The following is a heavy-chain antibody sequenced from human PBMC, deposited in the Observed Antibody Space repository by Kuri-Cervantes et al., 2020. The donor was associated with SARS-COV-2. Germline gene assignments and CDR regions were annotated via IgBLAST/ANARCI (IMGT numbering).Heavy chain of an antibody. CDR1: GFTFRNAW. V-gene: IGHV3-15*07. D-gene: IGHD1-26*01. Sequence: GESLKISCAASGFTFRNAWMNWVRQAPGKGLEWVGRIKSKNDGETRDYAAPVKGRFTISRDNSKNTLYLQMNSLRAEDTAVYYCARGLGGSYYFGFDYWGQGTLVTVSS. CDR2: IKSKNDGETR. J-gene: IGHJ4*02. CDR3: ARGLGGSYYFGFDY.